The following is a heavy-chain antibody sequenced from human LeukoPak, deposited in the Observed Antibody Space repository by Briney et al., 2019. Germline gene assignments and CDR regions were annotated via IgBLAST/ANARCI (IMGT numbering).Heavy chain of an antibody. Sequence: SETLSLICTVSGGSISSSSYYWGWIRQPPGKGLEWIGSIYYSGSTHYNPSLKSRVSISVDTSKNQFSLKLSSVTAADTAVYYCARVPAARGYYYYYYMDVWGKGTTVTVSS. CDR3: ARVPAARGYYYYYYMDV. CDR2: IYYSGST. V-gene: IGHV4-39*01. CDR1: GGSISSSSYY. J-gene: IGHJ6*03. D-gene: IGHD2-2*01.